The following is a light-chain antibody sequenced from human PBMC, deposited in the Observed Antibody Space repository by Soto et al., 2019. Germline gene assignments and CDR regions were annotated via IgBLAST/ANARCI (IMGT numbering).Light chain of an antibody. Sequence: ETVMTQSLVPLSVCPVERATLSCRASQSFRSSHLAWYQQMPGQAPRLVIYGASSRATGIPDRFSGSGSGTDFTLTISRLEPEDFAVYYCQQYKTFGQGTKV. CDR3: QQYKT. CDR2: GAS. CDR1: QSFRSSH. J-gene: IGKJ1*01. V-gene: IGKV3-20*01.